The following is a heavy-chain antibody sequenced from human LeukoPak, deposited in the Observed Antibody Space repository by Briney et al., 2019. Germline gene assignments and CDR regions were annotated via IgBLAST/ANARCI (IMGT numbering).Heavy chain of an antibody. CDR3: ARSSRRSSGWSHY. CDR1: GYTFTSYD. Sequence: GASVKVSCKASGYTFTSYDINWVRQAIGQGLEWMGWMNPNSGNTGYAQKFQGRVTMTRNTSISTAYMELSSLRSEDTAVYYCARSSRRSSGWSHYWGQGTLVTVSS. CDR2: MNPNSGNT. D-gene: IGHD6-19*01. V-gene: IGHV1-8*01. J-gene: IGHJ4*02.